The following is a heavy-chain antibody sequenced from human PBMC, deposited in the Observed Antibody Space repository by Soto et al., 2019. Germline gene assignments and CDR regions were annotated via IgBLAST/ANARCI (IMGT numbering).Heavy chain of an antibody. J-gene: IGHJ4*02. V-gene: IGHV3-30-3*01. D-gene: IGHD2-15*01. CDR1: GFTFSSYA. CDR3: ARETVVVVAATPYFDY. Sequence: QVQLVESGGGVVQPGRSLRLSCAASGFTFSSYAMHWVRQAPGKGLEWVAVISYDGSNKYYADSVKGRFTISRDNSKNTLYLQMNSLRADDTAVYYCARETVVVVAATPYFDYWGQGTLVTVSS. CDR2: ISYDGSNK.